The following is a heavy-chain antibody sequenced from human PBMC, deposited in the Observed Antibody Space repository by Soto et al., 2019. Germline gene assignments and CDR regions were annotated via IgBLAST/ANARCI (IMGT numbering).Heavy chain of an antibody. V-gene: IGHV3-30*18. CDR1: GFIFSNYG. J-gene: IGHJ4*02. D-gene: IGHD2-15*01. Sequence: QVQLVESGGGVVQPGKSLRLSCAASGFIFSNYGMHWVCQAPGKGLEWVALISFDGKNRNYADSVKGRFTIYRDNPKNTRYLEMNSLRPEDTAFYYCAKRGGVVGGSEHPFFEYWGQGTLVTVSS. CDR2: ISFDGKNR. CDR3: AKRGGVVGGSEHPFFEY.